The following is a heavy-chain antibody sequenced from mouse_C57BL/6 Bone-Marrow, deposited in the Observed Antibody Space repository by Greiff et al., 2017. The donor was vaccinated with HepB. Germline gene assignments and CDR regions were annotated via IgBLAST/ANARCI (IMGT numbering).Heavy chain of an antibody. V-gene: IGHV1-55*01. D-gene: IGHD1-1*01. CDR2: IYPGSGST. Sequence: QVQLQQPVAELVKPGASVKLSCKASGYTFTSYWITWVKQRPGQGLEWIGEIYPGSGSTNYNEKFKSKATLTVDTSSSTAYMQLSSLTSEDSAVYYCARTTTVVPDYWGQGTSVTVSS. CDR1: GYTFTSYW. CDR3: ARTTTVVPDY. J-gene: IGHJ4*01.